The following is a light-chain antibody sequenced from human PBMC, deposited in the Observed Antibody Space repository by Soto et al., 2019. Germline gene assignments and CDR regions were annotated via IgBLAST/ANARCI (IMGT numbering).Light chain of an antibody. V-gene: IGKV1-5*01. CDR2: DAS. Sequence: RVTITSRASQTISTWLAWYQHKPGKAPNLLIYDASTLMSGVPSRFSGSGSGTEFTLTISSLQPRDFATYYSQQSETYPLTFGQGTRLEIK. CDR1: QTISTW. CDR3: QQSETYPLT. J-gene: IGKJ5*01.